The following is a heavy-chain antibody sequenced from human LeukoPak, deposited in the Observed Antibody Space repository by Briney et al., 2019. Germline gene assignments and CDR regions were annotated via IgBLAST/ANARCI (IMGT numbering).Heavy chain of an antibody. CDR2: IYYSGNT. J-gene: IGHJ3*02. V-gene: IGHV4-38-2*02. D-gene: IGHD1-26*01. Sequence: SETLSLTCTVSGYSISSGYYWGGTRPPPGKGREWIGNIYYSGNTYYKPSLKSRVTISIDRSRNQFSLKLSSVTAADTAVYYCARTKYSGTSDDAFDIWGQGTMVTVSS. CDR3: ARTKYSGTSDDAFDI. CDR1: GYSISSGYY.